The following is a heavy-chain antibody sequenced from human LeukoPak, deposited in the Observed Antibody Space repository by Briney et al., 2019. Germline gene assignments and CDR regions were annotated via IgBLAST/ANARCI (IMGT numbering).Heavy chain of an antibody. Sequence: ASVTVSCKASGYTFTSYYMHWVRQAPGQGLEWMGIINPSGGSTSYAQKFQGRVTMTRDTSISTAYMELSSLTSEDTAVYYCAKSSTWYNCFDPWGQGTLVTVSS. CDR3: AKSSTWYNCFDP. J-gene: IGHJ5*02. D-gene: IGHD6-13*01. CDR2: INPSGGST. CDR1: GYTFTSYY. V-gene: IGHV1-46*01.